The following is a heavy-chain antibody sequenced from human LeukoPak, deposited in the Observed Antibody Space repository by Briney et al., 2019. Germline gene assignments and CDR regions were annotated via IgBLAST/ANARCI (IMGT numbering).Heavy chain of an antibody. CDR1: GFTVRSYY. J-gene: IGHJ4*02. D-gene: IGHD6-19*01. CDR3: AKERNLEIAVAGTIFDY. Sequence: GGSLRLSCAASGFTVRSYYMAWVRQAPGKGLEWVSVIYSGGDTYYADSVKGRFTISRDNSRNMIFLEMTSLKAEDTAVYYCAKERNLEIAVAGTIFDYWGQGTLVTVSS. CDR2: IYSGGDT. V-gene: IGHV3-66*01.